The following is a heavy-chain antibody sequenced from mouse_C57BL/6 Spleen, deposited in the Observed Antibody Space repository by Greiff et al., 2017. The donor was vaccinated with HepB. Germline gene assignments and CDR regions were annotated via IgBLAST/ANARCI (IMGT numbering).Heavy chain of an antibody. D-gene: IGHD1-1*01. V-gene: IGHV3-6*01. CDR1: GYSITSGYY. J-gene: IGHJ4*01. CDR3: ARDSSYYGGAMDY. CDR2: ISYDGSN. Sequence: EVQLQQSGPGLVKPSQSLSLTCSVTGYSITSGYYWNWIRQFPGNKLEWMGYISYDGSNNYNPSLKNRISITRDTSKNQFFLKLNSVTTEDTATYYCARDSSYYGGAMDYWGQGTSVTVSS.